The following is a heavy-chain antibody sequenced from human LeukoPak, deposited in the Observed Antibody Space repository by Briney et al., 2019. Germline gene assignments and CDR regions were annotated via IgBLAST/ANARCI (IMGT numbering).Heavy chain of an antibody. CDR3: ARRNYDSSGYASFDY. D-gene: IGHD3-22*01. J-gene: IGHJ4*02. Sequence: SETLSLTCTVSGGSISSSSYYWGWIRQPPGKGLEWIGSIYYSGSTYYNPSLKSRVTISVETSKNQFSLKLSSVTAADTAVYYCARRNYDSSGYASFDYWGQGTLVTVSS. V-gene: IGHV4-39*01. CDR2: IYYSGST. CDR1: GGSISSSSYY.